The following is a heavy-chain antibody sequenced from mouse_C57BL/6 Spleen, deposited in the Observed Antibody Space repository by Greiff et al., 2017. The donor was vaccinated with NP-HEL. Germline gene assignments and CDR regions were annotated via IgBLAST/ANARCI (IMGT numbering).Heavy chain of an antibody. CDR1: GYTFTSYW. D-gene: IGHD3-2*02. Sequence: QVQLQQPGAELVKPGASVKLSCKASGYTFTSYWMHWVKQRPGRGLEWIVRIDPNSGGTKYNEKFKSKATLTVDKPSSTAYMQLSSLTSEDSAVYYCARDGTAQATYAMDYWGQGTSVTVSS. CDR3: ARDGTAQATYAMDY. V-gene: IGHV1-72*01. CDR2: IDPNSGGT. J-gene: IGHJ4*01.